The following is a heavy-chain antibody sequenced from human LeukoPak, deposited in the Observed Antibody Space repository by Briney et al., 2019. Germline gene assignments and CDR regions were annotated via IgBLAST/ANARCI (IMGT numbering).Heavy chain of an antibody. J-gene: IGHJ4*02. CDR1: GFMFNSYA. CDR2: IWYDGNNK. V-gene: IGHV3-33*08. CDR3: ARVGFCSSSSCPGYFDC. Sequence: GGPLRLSCAASGFMFNSYAMSWVRQAPGKGLEWVAVIWYDGNNKNYADSVKGRFSISRDNSKNTLYLQMNSLRAEDTAVYYCARVGFCSSSSCPGYFDCWGQGTLVTVSS. D-gene: IGHD2-2*01.